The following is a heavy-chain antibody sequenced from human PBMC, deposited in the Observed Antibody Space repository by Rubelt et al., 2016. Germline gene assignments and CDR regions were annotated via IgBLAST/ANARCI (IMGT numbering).Heavy chain of an antibody. CDR1: GYTFTSYA. Sequence: QVQLVQSGAEVKKPGASVKVSCKASGYTFTSYAMHLVRQAPGQRLEWMGWINAGNGNTKYSQKFQGRVTITRDTSASTAYMELSSLRSEDTAVYYGARYYYDSSGYVYFDYWGQGTLVTVSS. D-gene: IGHD3-22*01. CDR3: ARYYYDSSGYVYFDY. J-gene: IGHJ4*02. V-gene: IGHV1-3*01. CDR2: INAGNGNT.